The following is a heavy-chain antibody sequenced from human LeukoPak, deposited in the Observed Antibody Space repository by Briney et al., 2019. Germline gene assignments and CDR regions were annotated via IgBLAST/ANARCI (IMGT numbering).Heavy chain of an antibody. Sequence: SETLSLTCTVSGYSISSGYYWGWIRQPPGKGLEWIGSIYHSGSTNYNPSLKSRVTISVDKSKNQFSLKLSSVTAADTAVYYCARELDGDAFDIWGQGTMVTVSS. J-gene: IGHJ3*02. CDR2: IYHSGST. CDR1: GYSISSGYY. D-gene: IGHD1-1*01. V-gene: IGHV4-38-2*02. CDR3: ARELDGDAFDI.